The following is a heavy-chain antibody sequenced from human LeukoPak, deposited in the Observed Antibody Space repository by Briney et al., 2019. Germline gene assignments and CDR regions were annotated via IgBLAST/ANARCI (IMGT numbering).Heavy chain of an antibody. V-gene: IGHV3-74*01. CDR3: ARGIASSRSVAIDL. D-gene: IGHD6-13*01. J-gene: IGHJ4*02. Sequence: GGSLRLSCPASEFPFSSHWMYWVRQAPGKGLVWVARLSGDGSTTRHADSVKGRFTISRDNAKSTLYLQMDSLRVEDTALYYCARGIASSRSVAIDLWGRGTLVVVSS. CDR1: EFPFSSHW. CDR2: LSGDGSTT.